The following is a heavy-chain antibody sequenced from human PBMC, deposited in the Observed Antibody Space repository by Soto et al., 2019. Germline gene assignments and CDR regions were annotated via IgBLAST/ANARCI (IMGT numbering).Heavy chain of an antibody. CDR1: GGAISAFY. V-gene: IGHV4-4*07. J-gene: IGHJ3*02. CDR3: ARSPSTSTIGTFDI. Sequence: QVQLQESGPGLVKPSETLSLTCTVSGGAISAFYWNWVRQSAGKGLEWIGRIYASGRTIYNPSLGSRVTMSVDTSKHQFSLRLNSVTAADTAVYYCARSPSTSTIGTFDIWGQGTMVTVSS. D-gene: IGHD3-3*02. CDR2: IYASGRT.